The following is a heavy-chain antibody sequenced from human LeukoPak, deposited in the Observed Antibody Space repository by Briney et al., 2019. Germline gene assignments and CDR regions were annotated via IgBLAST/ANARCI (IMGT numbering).Heavy chain of an antibody. D-gene: IGHD5-18*01. Sequence: SETLSLTCTVSGGSMNDFYWSWIRQPAGKGLEWIGRIHSGGTTNYTPSLRSRLTFSIDTSKKQFPLWLSSVTAADTAIYYCARDNPAGYSHEHYYYYMDVWGKGTAVTVSS. J-gene: IGHJ6*03. CDR3: ARDNPAGYSHEHYYYYMDV. CDR1: GGSMNDFY. CDR2: IHSGGTT. V-gene: IGHV4-4*07.